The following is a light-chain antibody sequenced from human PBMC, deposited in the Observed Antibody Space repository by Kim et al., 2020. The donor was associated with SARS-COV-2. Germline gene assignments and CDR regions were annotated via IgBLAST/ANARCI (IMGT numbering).Light chain of an antibody. V-gene: IGKV1-5*03. CDR3: QHYNSPPYN. J-gene: IGKJ2*01. CDR2: KAS. Sequence: SASVGDRVTITCRASQSISSWLAWYQQKPGKAPKLLIYKASSLESGVPSRFSGSASGTEFTLTISSLQPDDFATYYCQHYNSPPYNFGQGTKLEI. CDR1: QSISSW.